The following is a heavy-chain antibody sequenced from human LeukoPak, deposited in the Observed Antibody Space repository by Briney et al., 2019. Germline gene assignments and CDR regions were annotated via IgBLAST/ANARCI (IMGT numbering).Heavy chain of an antibody. CDR2: TRNKANSYTT. CDR1: GFTFSDHY. D-gene: IGHD3-10*01. Sequence: GRSLRLSCAASGFTFSDHYMDWVRRAPGKGLEWVGRTRNKANSYTTEYAASVKGRFTISRDDSKNSLYLQMNSLKTEDTAVYYCARLLWFGESYYFDYWGQGTLVTVSS. CDR3: ARLLWFGESYYFDY. J-gene: IGHJ4*02. V-gene: IGHV3-72*01.